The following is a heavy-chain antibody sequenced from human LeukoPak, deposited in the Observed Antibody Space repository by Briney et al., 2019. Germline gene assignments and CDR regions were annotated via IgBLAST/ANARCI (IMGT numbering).Heavy chain of an antibody. J-gene: IGHJ4*02. Sequence: GGSLRLSCVASGFTFSSYAMSWLRQAPGKGLEWVSAISDSGVNTYYADSVKGRFTISRDNSKNTLYLQMNSLRAEDTAVYYCAKVGADGGYSGYEEYYFDYWGQGTLVTVSS. V-gene: IGHV3-23*01. CDR1: GFTFSSYA. CDR3: AKVGADGGYSGYEEYYFDY. CDR2: ISDSGVNT. D-gene: IGHD5-12*01.